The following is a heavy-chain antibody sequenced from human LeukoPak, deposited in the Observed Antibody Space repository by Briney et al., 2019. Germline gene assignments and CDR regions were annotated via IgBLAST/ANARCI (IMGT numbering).Heavy chain of an antibody. CDR3: AGFFYDNSGAAFDI. D-gene: IGHD3-22*01. CDR2: LITIYGSA. J-gene: IGHJ3*02. Sequence: SVKVSCKACGGSFTFPSHASSWVRQARGQGLEWMGELITIYGSANYTQKFQGRLTITSDEATRTVYMELSSLRPEDSAVHYCAGFFYDNSGAAFDIWGQGPMVTVSS. CDR1: GGSFTFPSHA. V-gene: IGHV1-69*01.